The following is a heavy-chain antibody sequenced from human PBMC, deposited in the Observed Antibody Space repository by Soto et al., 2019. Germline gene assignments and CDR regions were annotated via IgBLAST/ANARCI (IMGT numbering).Heavy chain of an antibody. CDR1: GYSFTSHL. CDR3: ARRLSGPKEEYNAYYFYGLDV. D-gene: IGHD1-1*01. CDR2: IDPSDSYT. J-gene: IGHJ6*02. Sequence: GESLKLSCQGSGYSFTSHLITWVRQTTGKGLEWMGRIDPSDSYTNYSPSFQGRVTISADRSISTAFLQWISLEASDTAIYYCARRLSGPKEEYNAYYFYGLDVWGQGTTVTVSS. V-gene: IGHV5-10-1*01.